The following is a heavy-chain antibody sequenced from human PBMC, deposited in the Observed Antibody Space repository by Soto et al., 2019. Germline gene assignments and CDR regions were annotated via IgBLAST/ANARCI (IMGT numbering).Heavy chain of an antibody. D-gene: IGHD3-10*01. V-gene: IGHV4-59*01. J-gene: IGHJ6*03. CDR1: GGSISSYY. CDR2: IYYSGST. CDR3: AGVIWFGDLGYYYYMDV. Sequence: PSETLSLTGTAAGGSISSYYWSWLLQHTRKGLEWIGYIYYSGSTNYNPSLESRVTISVDTSKNQFSLKLSSVTAADTAVYYCAGVIWFGDLGYYYYMDVWGKGTTVTVS.